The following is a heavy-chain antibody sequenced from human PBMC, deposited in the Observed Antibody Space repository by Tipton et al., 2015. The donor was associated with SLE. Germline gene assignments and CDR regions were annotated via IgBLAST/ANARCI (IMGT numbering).Heavy chain of an antibody. CDR3: ARGLVWGYYSGSGSRRGPLQFDF. CDR2: IHDSGSS. J-gene: IGHJ4*02. V-gene: IGHV4-34*01. Sequence: TLSLTCAVNGESSSGYYWSWIRQSPGKALEWIGDIHDSGSSIYNPSLKSRVSISVDTSKDQISLRLTSLTAADTAVYFCARGLVWGYYSGSGSRRGPLQFDFWGQGTLVTVSS. D-gene: IGHD3-10*01. CDR1: GESSSGYY.